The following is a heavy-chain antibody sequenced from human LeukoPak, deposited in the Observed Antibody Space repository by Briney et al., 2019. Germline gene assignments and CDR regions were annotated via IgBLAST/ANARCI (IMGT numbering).Heavy chain of an antibody. J-gene: IGHJ1*01. CDR2: IIPILGIA. D-gene: IGHD3-10*01. V-gene: IGHV1-69*04. Sequence: ASVKVSCKASGGTFSSYAISWVRQAPGQGLEWMGRIIPILGIANYAQKFQGRVTITADKSTSTAYMELSSLRSEDTAVYYCATDYYGSGSPYDQHWGQGTLVTVSS. CDR1: GGTFSSYA. CDR3: ATDYYGSGSPYDQH.